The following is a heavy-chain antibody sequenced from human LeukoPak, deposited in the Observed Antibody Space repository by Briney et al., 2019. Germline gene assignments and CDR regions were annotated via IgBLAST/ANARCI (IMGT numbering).Heavy chain of an antibody. J-gene: IGHJ4*02. CDR1: GFTFTNYA. CDR2: ISSGGTYE. V-gene: IGHV3-30*01. D-gene: IGHD3-10*01. Sequence: PGGSVRLSCAASGFTFTNYAMHWVRQAPGKGLEWVALISSGGTYEYYADSVKGRFTISSDNSKNTLYLQLNSLRAEDTAVYYCARDSTYYYDSGSSGPHYFDNWGQGTLVTVSS. CDR3: ARDSTYYYDSGSSGPHYFDN.